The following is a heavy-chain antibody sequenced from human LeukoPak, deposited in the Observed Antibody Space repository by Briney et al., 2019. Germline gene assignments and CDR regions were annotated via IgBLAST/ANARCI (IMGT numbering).Heavy chain of an antibody. CDR1: GFIFGDFA. Sequence: PGGSLRLSCEGSGFIFGDFAMNWVRQTPGKGLEWVSGISGRGLSVYYADSVKGRFTISRDNAKNSLYLQMNSLRAEDMAVYYCASSFGATRGYWGQGTLVTVSS. D-gene: IGHD3-10*01. CDR2: ISGRGLSV. J-gene: IGHJ4*02. CDR3: ASSFGATRGY. V-gene: IGHV3-23*01.